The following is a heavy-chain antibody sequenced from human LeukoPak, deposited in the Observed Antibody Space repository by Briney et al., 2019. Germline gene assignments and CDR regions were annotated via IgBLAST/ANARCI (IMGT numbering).Heavy chain of an antibody. CDR3: ARELSGGSCFDY. J-gene: IGHJ4*02. V-gene: IGHV1-2*02. CDR1: GYTFNGYY. CDR2: INPNSGGT. Sequence: ASVKVSCKASGYTFNGYYMHWVRQAPGQGLEWMGWINPNSGGTNYAQKFQGRVTMTRDTSISTAYMELSRLRSDDTAVYYCARELSGGSCFDYWGQGTLVTVSS. D-gene: IGHD2-15*01.